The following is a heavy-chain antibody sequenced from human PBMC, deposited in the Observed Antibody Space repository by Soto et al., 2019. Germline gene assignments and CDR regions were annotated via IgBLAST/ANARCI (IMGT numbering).Heavy chain of an antibody. Sequence: GGSLRHSCAASGCTFSSYAMHWVRQAPGKGLEWVAVISYDGSNKYYADSVKGRFTISRDNSKNTLYLQMNSLRAEDTAVYYCARGASTIFGVVIPPYYYGMDVWGQGTTVTVSS. CDR3: ARGASTIFGVVIPPYYYGMDV. CDR2: ISYDGSNK. D-gene: IGHD3-3*01. J-gene: IGHJ6*02. CDR1: GCTFSSYA. V-gene: IGHV3-30-3*01.